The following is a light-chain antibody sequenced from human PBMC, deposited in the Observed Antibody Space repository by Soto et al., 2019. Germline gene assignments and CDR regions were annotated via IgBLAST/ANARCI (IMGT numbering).Light chain of an antibody. CDR1: SSDVGGYNF. V-gene: IGLV2-14*01. CDR2: EVS. Sequence: QSALTQPASVSGSPGQSITISCTGTSSDVGGYNFVSWYQQHPGKAPKLMIFEVSNRPSGISNRFSGSKSGNTASLTISGLQAEDEADYYCSSYTSGSTLFGGGTKVTVL. J-gene: IGLJ2*01. CDR3: SSYTSGSTL.